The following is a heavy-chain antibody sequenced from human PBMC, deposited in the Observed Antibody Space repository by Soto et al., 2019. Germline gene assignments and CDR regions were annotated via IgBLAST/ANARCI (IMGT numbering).Heavy chain of an antibody. Sequence: EVHLLESGGDLVQPGGSLRLSCAASGFTFSNYAMSWVRQAPGKGLDWVSGISGSAASTFYADSVKGRFTISRDNSKNTLYRQRNSLRAEDTAVYYCAKWTGRYGSSGRCYLDDPFDYWGQGTLVPVSS. CDR1: GFTFSNYA. D-gene: IGHD2-15*01. CDR2: ISGSAAST. CDR3: AKWTGRYGSSGRCYLDDPFDY. J-gene: IGHJ4*02. V-gene: IGHV3-23*01.